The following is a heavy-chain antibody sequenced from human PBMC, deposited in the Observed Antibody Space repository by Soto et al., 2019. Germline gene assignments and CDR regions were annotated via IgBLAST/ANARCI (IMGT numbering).Heavy chain of an antibody. CDR1: GFTFSDYY. J-gene: IGHJ6*03. V-gene: IGHV3-11*01. Sequence: QVQLVESGGGLVKPGGSLRLSCAASGFTFSDYYMSWIRQAPGKGLEWVSYISSSGSTIYHADSVKGRFTISRDNAKNALYLQRNSLRAEDTAVYYCARRGRSNYYYYMDVWGKGTTVTVSS. CDR2: ISSSGSTI. CDR3: ARRGRSNYYYYMDV.